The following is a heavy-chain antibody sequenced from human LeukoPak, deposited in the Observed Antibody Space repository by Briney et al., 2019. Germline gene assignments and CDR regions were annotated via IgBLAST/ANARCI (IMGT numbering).Heavy chain of an antibody. CDR2: ISYDGSNK. CDR3: ARDNYSSGWYKSIDY. J-gene: IGHJ4*02. V-gene: IGHV3-30-3*01. D-gene: IGHD6-19*01. Sequence: PGRSLRLSCAASGFTFSSYAMHWVRQAPGKGLEWVAVISYDGSNKYYADSVKGRFTISRDNSKNTLYLQMNSLRAEDTAVYYCARDNYSSGWYKSIDYWGQGTLVTVSS. CDR1: GFTFSSYA.